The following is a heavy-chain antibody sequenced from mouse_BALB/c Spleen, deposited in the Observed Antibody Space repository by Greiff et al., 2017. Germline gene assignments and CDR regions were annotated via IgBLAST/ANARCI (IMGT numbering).Heavy chain of an antibody. D-gene: IGHD2-12*01. Sequence: EVNVVESGGGLVKPGGSLKLSCAASGFTFSDYYMYWVRQTPEKRLEWVATISDGGSYTYYPDSVKGRFTISRDNAKNNLYLQMSSLKSEDTAMYYCARSLRRGNYYAMDYWGQGTSVTVSS. V-gene: IGHV5-4*02. J-gene: IGHJ4*01. CDR1: GFTFSDYY. CDR2: ISDGGSYT. CDR3: ARSLRRGNYYAMDY.